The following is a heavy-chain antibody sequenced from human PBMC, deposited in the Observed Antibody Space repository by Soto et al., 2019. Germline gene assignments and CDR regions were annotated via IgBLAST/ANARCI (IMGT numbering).Heavy chain of an antibody. J-gene: IGHJ4*02. D-gene: IGHD3-3*01. Sequence: LRISCSASVFTFSNRGMNWVRQAPGKCLEWVSVISYDGRHKHYADSVKGRFSISRDNSQNTLYLQIYSLRGEDTAVYYCAKDRAPFTYDSSRGPFEGWGQGTSVIVSS. CDR2: ISYDGRHK. CDR3: AKDRAPFTYDSSRGPFEG. V-gene: IGHV3-30*18. CDR1: VFTFSNRG.